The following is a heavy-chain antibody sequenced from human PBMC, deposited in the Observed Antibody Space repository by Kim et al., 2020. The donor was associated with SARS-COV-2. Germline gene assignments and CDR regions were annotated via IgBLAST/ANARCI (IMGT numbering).Heavy chain of an antibody. V-gene: IGHV3-23*01. D-gene: IGHD3-16*01. Sequence: GGSLRLSCAASGFTFSTYAMSWFRQAPGKGLEWVSAILNSGTLTYYADSVKGRFTISRDNSKNTQYLQMNSLRVEDTAVYYCVKEVRSGGGHWGQGTLVTVSS. CDR3: VKEVRSGGGH. CDR2: ILNSGTLT. CDR1: GFTFSTYA. J-gene: IGHJ4*02.